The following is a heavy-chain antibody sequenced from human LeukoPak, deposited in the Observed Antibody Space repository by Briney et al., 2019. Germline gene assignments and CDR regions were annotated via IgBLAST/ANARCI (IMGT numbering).Heavy chain of an antibody. CDR3: ARGGYIGDIVATIAFDY. CDR1: GGSFSGYY. CDR2: INHSGST. D-gene: IGHD5-12*01. Sequence: PSETLSLTCAVYGGSFSGYYWSWIRQPPGKGLEWIGEINHSGSTNYNPSLKSRVTISVDTSKNQFSLKLSSVTAADTAVYYCARGGYIGDIVATIAFDYWGQGTLVTASS. J-gene: IGHJ4*02. V-gene: IGHV4-34*01.